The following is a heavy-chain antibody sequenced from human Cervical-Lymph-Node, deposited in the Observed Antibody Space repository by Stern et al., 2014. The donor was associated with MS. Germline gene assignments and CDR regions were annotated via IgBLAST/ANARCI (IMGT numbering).Heavy chain of an antibody. D-gene: IGHD1-26*01. Sequence: VQLLGSGAEVKKPGASVKVSCKASGHSFTAYFIHWVRQAPGQGLEWMGWLSTDTGGANYAQRLQGRVTMTRDTSISTTYMELSRLRSDDTAVYYCARDRGSHSDYWGQGTLVTVSS. J-gene: IGHJ4*02. CDR2: LSTDTGGA. V-gene: IGHV1-2*02. CDR1: GHSFTAYF. CDR3: ARDRGSHSDY.